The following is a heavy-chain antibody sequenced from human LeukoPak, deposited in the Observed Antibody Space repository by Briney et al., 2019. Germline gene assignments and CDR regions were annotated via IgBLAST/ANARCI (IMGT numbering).Heavy chain of an antibody. CDR3: AELGITMIGGV. Sequence: GGSLRLSCAASGFTFSSYEMNGVRQAPGKGGEGVSYISNNGSTIYYADSVKGRFTISRDNAKNSLYLQMNSLTAEDTAVYYCAELGITMIGGVWGKGTTVTISS. D-gene: IGHD3-10*02. CDR2: ISNNGSTI. J-gene: IGHJ6*04. CDR1: GFTFSSYE. V-gene: IGHV3-48*03.